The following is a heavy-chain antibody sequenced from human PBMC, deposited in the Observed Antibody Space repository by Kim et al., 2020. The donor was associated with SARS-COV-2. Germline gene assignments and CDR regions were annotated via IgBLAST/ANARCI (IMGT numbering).Heavy chain of an antibody. V-gene: IGHV4-34*01. CDR1: GGSFSGYY. Sequence: SETLSLTCAVYGGSFSGYYWSWIRQPPGKGLEWIGEINHSGSTNYNPSLKSRVTISVDTSKNQFSLKLSSVTAADTAVYYCARIGSYGSGSYPMDYWGWGALVTVSS. J-gene: IGHJ4*02. CDR2: INHSGST. D-gene: IGHD3-10*01. CDR3: ARIGSYGSGSYPMDY.